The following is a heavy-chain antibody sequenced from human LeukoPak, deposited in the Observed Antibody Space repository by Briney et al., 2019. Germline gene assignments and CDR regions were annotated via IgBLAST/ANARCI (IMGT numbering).Heavy chain of an antibody. D-gene: IGHD2-21*01. CDR1: GFTVSSNY. CDR3: AKEEGTNCGGDCYYYMDV. J-gene: IGHJ6*03. V-gene: IGHV3-23*01. CDR2: VSRSGDDT. Sequence: GGSLRLSCAASGFTVSSNYMSWVRQAPGKGLEWVSAVSRSGDDTYYADSVRGRFTVSRDNSRNTLYLHMSSLRAEDTAVYYCAKEEGTNCGGDCYYYMDVWGKGTTVTVSS.